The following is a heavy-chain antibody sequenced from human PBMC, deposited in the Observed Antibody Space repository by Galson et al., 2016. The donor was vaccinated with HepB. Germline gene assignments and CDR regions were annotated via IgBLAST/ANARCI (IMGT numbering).Heavy chain of an antibody. J-gene: IGHJ6*04. D-gene: IGHD3/OR15-3a*01. CDR1: GYTFTDYH. CDR2: INPNSGGT. Sequence: SVKVSCKASGYTFTDYHIHWVRQPPGQGLEWMGWINPNSGGTNYAQKFQGRVTMTRDPSISTAYMDLSRLRSDDTAVYYCVRRWVMDWRTKEPAEDVWGKGTTVTVSS. V-gene: IGHV1-2*02. CDR3: VRRWVMDWRTKEPAEDV.